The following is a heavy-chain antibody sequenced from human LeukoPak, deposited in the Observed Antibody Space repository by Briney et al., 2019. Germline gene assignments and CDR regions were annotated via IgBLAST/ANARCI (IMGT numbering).Heavy chain of an antibody. Sequence: ASVKVSCKASGYTFTSYDINWVRQATGQGLEWMGWMNPNSGNTGYAQKFQGRVTMTRSTSISTAYMELSSLRSEDTAVYYCARGGHYDILTGYKSGRYYYGMDVWGQGTTVTVSS. CDR3: ARGGHYDILTGYKSGRYYYGMDV. D-gene: IGHD3-9*01. J-gene: IGHJ6*02. CDR1: GYTFTSYD. V-gene: IGHV1-8*01. CDR2: MNPNSGNT.